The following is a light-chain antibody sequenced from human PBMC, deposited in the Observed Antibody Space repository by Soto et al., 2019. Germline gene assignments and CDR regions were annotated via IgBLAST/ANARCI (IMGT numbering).Light chain of an antibody. J-gene: IGKJ3*01. CDR3: QKDSSVPV. Sequence: DIQMTQSPTSLSASVGDRVTITCRASQGIRNFVAWYQQKPGKAPKLLIYAASTLQSGVPSRFSGSGSGTDFTLTINSLQPEDVATYSCQKDSSVPVFGPRTKVEIK. CDR1: QGIRNF. V-gene: IGKV1-27*01. CDR2: AAS.